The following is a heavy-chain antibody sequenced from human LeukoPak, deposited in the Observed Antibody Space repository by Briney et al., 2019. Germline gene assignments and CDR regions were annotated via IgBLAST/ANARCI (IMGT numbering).Heavy chain of an antibody. CDR1: GFTFSSYT. J-gene: IGHJ4*02. D-gene: IGHD3-22*01. CDR3: AKGDYYDNRVDY. V-gene: IGHV3-23*01. CDR2: IGTSAGST. Sequence: GGSLRLSCATSGFTFSSYTMTWVRQAPGKGLEYVSGIGTSAGSTIYADSVKGRFTISRDNSKNTLFLQMNSLRAEDTAVYYCAKGDYYDNRVDYWGQGTLVTVSS.